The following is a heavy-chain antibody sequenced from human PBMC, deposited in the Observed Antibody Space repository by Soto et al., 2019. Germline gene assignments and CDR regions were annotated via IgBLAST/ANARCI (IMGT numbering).Heavy chain of an antibody. D-gene: IGHD2-2*01. CDR1: GGTFSSYA. V-gene: IGHV1-69*01. Sequence: QVQLVQSGAEVKKPGSSVKVSCKASGGTFSSYAISWVRQAPGQGLEWMGGIIPIPGTANYAQQFQGRVTMAADEPTSTADMELSSLRSEDTAVYYCARSQGSSTSLEIYYYYYYGMEVWGQGTTVTVSS. CDR2: IIPIPGTA. CDR3: ARSQGSSTSLEIYYYYYYGMEV. J-gene: IGHJ6*02.